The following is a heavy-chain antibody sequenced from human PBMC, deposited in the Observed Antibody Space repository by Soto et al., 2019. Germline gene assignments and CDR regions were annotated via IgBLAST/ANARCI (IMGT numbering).Heavy chain of an antibody. Sequence: PSETLSLTCAVSGYSIRNGYYWGWIRQPPGKGLEWIGTIYHSGSTYYNPSLKSRVTISVDASENHFSLKLSPVTAADTAVYYCARVGPYCGGDCYSPPPWGQGTLVTVSS. J-gene: IGHJ5*02. CDR1: GYSIRNGYY. CDR2: IYHSGST. V-gene: IGHV4-38-2*01. CDR3: ARVGPYCGGDCYSPPP. D-gene: IGHD2-21*02.